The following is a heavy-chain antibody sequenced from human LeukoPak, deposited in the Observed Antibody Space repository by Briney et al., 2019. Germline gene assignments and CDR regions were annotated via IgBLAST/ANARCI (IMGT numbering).Heavy chain of an antibody. J-gene: IGHJ4*02. CDR2: ISGSGGST. D-gene: IGHD6-13*01. Sequence: GGSLRLSCAASGFTFSSYAMSWVRQAPGKGLEWVSAISGSGGSTYYADSVKGRCTISRDNSKNTLYLQMNSLGAEDTAGYYCAKSGGGAAGTFDYWGQGTLVTVSS. CDR1: GFTFSSYA. CDR3: AKSGGGAAGTFDY. V-gene: IGHV3-23*01.